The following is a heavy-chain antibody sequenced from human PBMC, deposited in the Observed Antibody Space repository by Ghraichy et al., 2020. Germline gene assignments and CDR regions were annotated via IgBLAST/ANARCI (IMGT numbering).Heavy chain of an antibody. Sequence: GGSLRLSCAASGFTFSSYEMNWVRQAPGKGLEWVSYISSSGSTIYYADSVKGRFTISRDNAKNSLYLQMNSLRAEDTAVYYCARAYSSSSPTGRHFDYWGQGTLVTVSS. V-gene: IGHV3-48*03. J-gene: IGHJ4*02. D-gene: IGHD6-6*01. CDR2: ISSSGSTI. CDR1: GFTFSSYE. CDR3: ARAYSSSSPTGRHFDY.